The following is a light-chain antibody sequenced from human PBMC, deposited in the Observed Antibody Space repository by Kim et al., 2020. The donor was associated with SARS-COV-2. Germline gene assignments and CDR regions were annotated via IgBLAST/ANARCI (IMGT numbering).Light chain of an antibody. CDR1: QSVSSMY. CDR3: QQYENSPWT. Sequence: IVLTHSPGTLSLSPGERATLSCRASQSVSSMYLAWYQQKPGQAPRLLIYGASSRATGIPDRFSGSGSGTDFTLTISRLEPEDCAVYYCQQYENSPWTFGQGTKVDIK. CDR2: GAS. V-gene: IGKV3-20*01. J-gene: IGKJ1*01.